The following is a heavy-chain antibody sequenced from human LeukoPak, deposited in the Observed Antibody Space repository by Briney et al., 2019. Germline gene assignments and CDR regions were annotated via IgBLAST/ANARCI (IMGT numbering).Heavy chain of an antibody. V-gene: IGHV5-51*01. CDR3: ARGAAGTIPDYYYFGMDV. D-gene: IGHD1-7*01. Sequence: GESLKISCKGSGYRFTDYWIGWVRQLRGKGLEWMWIIYPGDSDTRYSPSFQGQVTISADKSINTAHLQWSSLKASDTAMYYCARGAAGTIPDYYYFGMDVWGQGTTVTVSS. CDR2: IYPGDSDT. J-gene: IGHJ6*02. CDR1: GYRFTDYW.